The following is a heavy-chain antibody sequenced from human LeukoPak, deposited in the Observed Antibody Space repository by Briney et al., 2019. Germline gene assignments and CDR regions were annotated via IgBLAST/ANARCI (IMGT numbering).Heavy chain of an antibody. CDR2: IQQNGIEK. Sequence: GGSLRLSCAASGFTFRDFGMSWVRQAPGKGLEWLANIQQNGIEKYSVEGRFTISRANVNSLLYLRTNSLRADDTAMYYCARDRDGKDLWGQGTLVTVSS. D-gene: IGHD1-1*01. V-gene: IGHV3-7*03. J-gene: IGHJ5*02. CDR1: GFTFRDFG. CDR3: ARDRDGKDL.